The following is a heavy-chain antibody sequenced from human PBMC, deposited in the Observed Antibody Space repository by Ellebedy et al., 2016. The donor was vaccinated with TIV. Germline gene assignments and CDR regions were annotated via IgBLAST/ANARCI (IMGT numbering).Heavy chain of an antibody. V-gene: IGHV3-23*01. D-gene: IGHD6-19*01. CDR3: ARALGSGPCY. J-gene: IGHJ4*02. Sequence: GGSLRLXXAASGFTFSSHAMSWVRQAPGKGLEWVSGISDSGSTVYYADSVKGRFTISRDNSKNTLYLQMNSLRAEDTAVYYCARALGSGPCYWGQGTLVTVSS. CDR1: GFTFSSHA. CDR2: ISDSGSTV.